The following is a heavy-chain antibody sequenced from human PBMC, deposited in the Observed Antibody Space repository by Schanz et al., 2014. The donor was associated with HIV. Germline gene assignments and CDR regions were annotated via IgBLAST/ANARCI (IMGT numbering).Heavy chain of an antibody. V-gene: IGHV3-23*04. J-gene: IGHJ6*02. CDR3: AKEGRSYYDYYAMDV. Sequence: VQLVESGGGVVQPGRSLRLSCAASGFTFSSYAMHWVRQAPGKGLEWVSGISGSGGRTYYAEFVKGRFTISRDNSKNTLYLQMNSLRAEDTAVYYCAKEGRSYYDYYAMDVWGQGTTVTVSS. CDR2: ISGSGGRT. CDR1: GFTFSSYA.